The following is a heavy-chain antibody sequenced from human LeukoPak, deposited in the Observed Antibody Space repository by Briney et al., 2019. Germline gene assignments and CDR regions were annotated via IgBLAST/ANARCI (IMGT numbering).Heavy chain of an antibody. D-gene: IGHD1-26*01. J-gene: IGHJ4*02. V-gene: IGHV4-61*02. CDR1: GGSISSGSYY. CDR3: AREDIVGATAATFDY. CDR2: IYTSGST. Sequence: PSETLSLTCTVSGGSISSGSYYWSWIRQPAGKGLEWIGRIYTSGSTNYNPSLKSRVTISVDTSKNQFSLKLSSVTAADTAVHYCAREDIVGATAATFDYWGQGTLVTVSS.